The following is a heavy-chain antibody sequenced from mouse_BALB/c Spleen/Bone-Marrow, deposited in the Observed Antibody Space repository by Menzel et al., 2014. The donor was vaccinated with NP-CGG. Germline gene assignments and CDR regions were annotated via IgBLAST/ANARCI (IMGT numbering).Heavy chain of an antibody. CDR1: GFSLTSYG. D-gene: IGHD4-1*01. Sequence: VKLMESGPGLVAPSQSLSITCTVSGFSLTSYGVHWVRQPPGKGLEWLGVKWAGGTTSYNSALMSRLSISRDNSKSQVFLKMNSLQTDDTAIYYCARTGTKDYFDYWGQGTTLTVSS. CDR2: KWAGGTT. V-gene: IGHV2-9*02. CDR3: ARTGTKDYFDY. J-gene: IGHJ2*01.